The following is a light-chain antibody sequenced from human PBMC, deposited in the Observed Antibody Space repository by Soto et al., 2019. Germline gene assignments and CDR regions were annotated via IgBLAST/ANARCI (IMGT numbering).Light chain of an antibody. J-gene: IGKJ4*01. CDR1: QSVRSDY. V-gene: IGKV3-20*01. CDR2: GVS. CDR3: QQYGNSPLT. Sequence: EIVFTQSPGTLSLSPGARATLSCRASQSVRSDYFAWYQQKPGQAPRVIIFGVSTRATGIPDRFSGSGSGTDFTLTISRLEPEDFALYYCQQYGNSPLTFGGGTKVDIK.